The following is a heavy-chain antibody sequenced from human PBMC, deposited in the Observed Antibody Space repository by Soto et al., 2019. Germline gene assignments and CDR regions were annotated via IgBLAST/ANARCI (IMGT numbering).Heavy chain of an antibody. J-gene: IGHJ3*02. CDR2: IVPIFGTT. D-gene: IGHD3-22*01. V-gene: IGHV1-69*06. CDR1: GGTFSNYA. Sequence: GASVKVSCKVSGGTFSNYAIDWVRLAPGHGLEWMGGIVPIFGTTYYAQKFQGRVTMTEDTSTDTAYMELSSLRSEDTAVYYCATPSSGYSSAFDIWGQGTMVTVSS. CDR3: ATPSSGYSSAFDI.